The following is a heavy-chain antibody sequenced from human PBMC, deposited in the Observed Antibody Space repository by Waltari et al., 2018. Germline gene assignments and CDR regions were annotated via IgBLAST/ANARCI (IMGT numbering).Heavy chain of an antibody. V-gene: IGHV3-30*18. J-gene: IGHJ4*02. D-gene: IGHD3-22*01. Sequence: QVQLVESGGGVVQPGRSLRLSCAASGFTFSSYGMHWVRQAPGKGLEWVAVISYDGSNKYDADSVKGRVTISRDNSKNTRYLQMNSLRAEDTAVYYCAKGGYYYDSSGYPNGLYFFDYWGQGTLVTVSS. CDR2: ISYDGSNK. CDR3: AKGGYYYDSSGYPNGLYFFDY. CDR1: GFTFSSYG.